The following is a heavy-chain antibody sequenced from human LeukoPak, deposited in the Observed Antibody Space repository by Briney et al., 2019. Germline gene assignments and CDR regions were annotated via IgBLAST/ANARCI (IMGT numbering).Heavy chain of an antibody. J-gene: IGHJ5*02. V-gene: IGHV3-64*04. CDR3: AGSITMVRGVIITAGWFDP. CDR1: GFTFSSYA. Sequence: PGGSLRLSCSASGFTFSSYAIHWVRQAPGKGLEYVSTISSNGGSTYYADSVKGRFTISRDNSKNTLYLQMNSLRAEDTAVYYCAGSITMVRGVIITAGWFDPWGQGTLVTVSS. CDR2: ISSNGGST. D-gene: IGHD3-10*01.